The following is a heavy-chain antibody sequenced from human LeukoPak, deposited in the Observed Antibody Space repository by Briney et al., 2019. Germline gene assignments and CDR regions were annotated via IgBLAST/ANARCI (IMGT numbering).Heavy chain of an antibody. D-gene: IGHD3-22*01. Sequence: GGSLRLSCAASGFTFSSYDMHWVRQATVKGLEWVSAIGTAGDTYYPGSVKGRFTISRENAKNSLYLQMNSLRAGDTAVYYCARGAIDSSGYRFDYWGQGTLVTVSS. CDR3: ARGAIDSSGYRFDY. J-gene: IGHJ4*02. CDR2: IGTAGDT. V-gene: IGHV3-13*01. CDR1: GFTFSSYD.